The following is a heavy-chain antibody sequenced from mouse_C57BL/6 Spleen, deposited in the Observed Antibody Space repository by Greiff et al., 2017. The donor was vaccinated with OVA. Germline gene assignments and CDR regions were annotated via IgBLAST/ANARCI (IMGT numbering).Heavy chain of an antibody. D-gene: IGHD2-4*01. Sequence: VMLVESGAELARPGASVKLSCKASGYTFTSYGISWVKQRTGQGLEWIGDIYPRSGNTYYNEKFKGKATLTADKSSSTAYMELRSLTSEDSAVYFCARHYDYDAWFAYWGQGTLVTVSA. J-gene: IGHJ3*01. CDR2: IYPRSGNT. CDR3: ARHYDYDAWFAY. V-gene: IGHV1-81*01. CDR1: GYTFTSYG.